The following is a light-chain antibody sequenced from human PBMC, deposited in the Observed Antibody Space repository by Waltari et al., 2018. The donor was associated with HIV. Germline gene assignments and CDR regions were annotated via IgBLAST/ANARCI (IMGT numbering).Light chain of an antibody. CDR3: QQYDSYPFT. Sequence: DIQMTQSPSTLSASLRHRVTITCRSSQSINVWLAWYQQKPGKPPKLHMYGVSNLETGVPSRFSGSGSGTEFTLTIGSLQPDDFATYYCQQYDSYPFTFGPGTKVDIK. CDR1: QSINVW. J-gene: IGKJ3*01. V-gene: IGKV1-5*03. CDR2: GVS.